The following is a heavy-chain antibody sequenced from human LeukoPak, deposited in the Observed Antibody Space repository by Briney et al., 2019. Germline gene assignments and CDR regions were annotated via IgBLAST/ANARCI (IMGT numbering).Heavy chain of an antibody. Sequence: GASVKVSCTASGYTFTSYGISWVRQAPGQGLEWMGWISAYNGNTNYAQKLQGRVTMTTDTSTSTAYMELRSLRSDDTAVYYCAREKWEDSSGYYLVYWGQGTLVTVSS. CDR2: ISAYNGNT. V-gene: IGHV1-18*01. CDR1: GYTFTSYG. CDR3: AREKWEDSSGYYLVY. D-gene: IGHD3-22*01. J-gene: IGHJ4*02.